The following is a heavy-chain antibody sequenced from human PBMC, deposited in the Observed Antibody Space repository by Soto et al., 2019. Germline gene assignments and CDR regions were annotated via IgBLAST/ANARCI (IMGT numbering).Heavy chain of an antibody. CDR3: AREVVTGTADY. CDR2: ISSNGGST. J-gene: IGHJ4*02. Sequence: EVQLVESGGGLVQPGGSLRLSCAASGFTFSSYAMHWVHQAPGKGLEYVSAISSNGGSTYYANSVKGRFTISRDNSKNTLYLQMGSLRAEDMAVYYCAREVVTGTADYWGQGTLVTVSS. D-gene: IGHD1-20*01. V-gene: IGHV3-64*01. CDR1: GFTFSSYA.